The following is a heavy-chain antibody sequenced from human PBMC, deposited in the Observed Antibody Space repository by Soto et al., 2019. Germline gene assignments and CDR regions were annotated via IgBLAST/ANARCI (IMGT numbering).Heavy chain of an antibody. V-gene: IGHV3-15*01. Sequence: AGGSLTLSCAASGCSFSNAWMSWVRQAPGKGLEWVGHIKTKTDDETTDYAAPVKGRFTISKDDSKNTLYLQMNSLKTEDTAVYYCTTNGMITFGAVIVPNWFDRWGQGTLVTVSS. J-gene: IGHJ5*02. D-gene: IGHD3-16*02. CDR2: IKTKTDDETT. CDR3: TTNGMITFGAVIVPNWFDR. CDR1: GCSFSNAW.